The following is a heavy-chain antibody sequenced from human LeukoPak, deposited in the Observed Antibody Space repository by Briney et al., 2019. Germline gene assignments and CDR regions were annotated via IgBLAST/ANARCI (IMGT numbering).Heavy chain of an antibody. D-gene: IGHD6-13*01. CDR3: ALQSIAAAGSFFWFDP. CDR2: INPNSGGT. Sequence: ASVKVSCKASGGTFSSYAISWVRQAPGQGLEWMGWINPNSGGTNYAQKFQGWVTMTRDTSISTAYMELSRLRSDDTAVYYCALQSIAAAGSFFWFDPWGQGTLVTVSS. J-gene: IGHJ5*02. CDR1: GGTFSSYA. V-gene: IGHV1-2*04.